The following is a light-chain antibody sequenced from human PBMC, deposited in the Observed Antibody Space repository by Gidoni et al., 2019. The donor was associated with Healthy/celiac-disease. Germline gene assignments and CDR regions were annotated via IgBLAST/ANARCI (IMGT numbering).Light chain of an antibody. CDR1: SSNIGSNY. V-gene: IGLV1-47*02. CDR3: AAWDDSLSGPV. CDR2: SNN. Sequence: QSVLTQPPSASGTPGQRVTISCSGSSSNIGSNYVYWYQQRPGTAPKLLIYSNNQRPSGVPDRFSGSKSGTSASLAISGLRSEDEADYYCAAWDDSLSGPVFGGGTQLTVL. J-gene: IGLJ7*01.